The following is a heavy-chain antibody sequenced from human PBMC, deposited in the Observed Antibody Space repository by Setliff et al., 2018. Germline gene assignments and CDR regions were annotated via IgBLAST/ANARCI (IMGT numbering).Heavy chain of an antibody. CDR3: VNSYRGYDDYPDY. J-gene: IGHJ4*02. CDR2: LSSANNYI. CDR1: GFAFASYN. V-gene: IGHV3-21*04. Sequence: PGRSLRLSCAASGFAFASYNMIWVRQAPGKGLEWVSSLSSANNYIVYADSVKGRFTISRDNAKSSLYLQMNSLSAEDTAVYYCVNSYRGYDDYPDYWGQGTLVTVSS. D-gene: IGHD3-16*02.